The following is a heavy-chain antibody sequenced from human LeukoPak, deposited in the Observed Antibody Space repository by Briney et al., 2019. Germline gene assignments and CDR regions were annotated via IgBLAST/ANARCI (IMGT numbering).Heavy chain of an antibody. J-gene: IGHJ4*02. D-gene: IGHD6-13*01. V-gene: IGHV4-59*01. CDR3: ASYSSSWYENY. Sequence: PSETLSLTCTVSGGSISSYYWSWIRQPPGKGLEWIGYIYYSGSTDYNPSLKSRVTISVDTSKNQFSLKLSSVTAADTAVYYCASYSSSWYENYWGQGTLVTVSS. CDR2: IYYSGST. CDR1: GGSISSYY.